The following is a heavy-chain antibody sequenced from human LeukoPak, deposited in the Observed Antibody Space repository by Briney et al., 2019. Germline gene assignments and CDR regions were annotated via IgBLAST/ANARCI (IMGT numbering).Heavy chain of an antibody. V-gene: IGHV3-23*01. CDR2: ISGSGGSR. CDR3: AKEGRSSRATDY. CDR1: GFTFSSYA. J-gene: IGHJ4*02. Sequence: GGSLRLSCAASGFTFSSYAMSWVRQAPGKGLEWVSAISGSGGSRYDADSVKGRFTISSDNSKNTLYLQMNSLRAEDTAVYYCAKEGRSSRATDYWGQGTLVTVSS. D-gene: IGHD2-2*01.